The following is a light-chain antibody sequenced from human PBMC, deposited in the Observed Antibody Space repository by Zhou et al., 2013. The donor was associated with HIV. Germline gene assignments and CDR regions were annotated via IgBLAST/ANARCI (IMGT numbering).Light chain of an antibody. CDR1: QGIATW. Sequence: DIQMTQFPSSLSASVGGRVTITCRASQGIATWLAWYQQKPGKAPKLLISGAFTLQPGVPSRFRGSGSGTEFTLTISSLQPDDFATYYCQQYNSYSTFGQGTKLEIK. J-gene: IGKJ2*01. CDR3: QQYNSYST. V-gene: IGKV1D-16*01. CDR2: GAF.